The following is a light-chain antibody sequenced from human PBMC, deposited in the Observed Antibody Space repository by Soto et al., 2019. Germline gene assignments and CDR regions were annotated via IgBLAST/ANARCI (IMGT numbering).Light chain of an antibody. CDR3: QQYNSYWT. CDR1: QSISSW. J-gene: IGKJ1*01. V-gene: IGKV1-5*01. CDR2: AAS. Sequence: DLQMTQSPSTLSASVGDRVTITCRASQSISSWLAWYQQKPGKAPKLLIYAASSLESGVPSRFSGSGSGTEFTLTISSLQPDDFATYYCQQYNSYWTFGQGTKVEIK.